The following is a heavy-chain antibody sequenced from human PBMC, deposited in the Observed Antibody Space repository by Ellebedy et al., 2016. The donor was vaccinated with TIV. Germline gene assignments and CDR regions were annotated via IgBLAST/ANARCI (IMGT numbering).Heavy chain of an antibody. V-gene: IGHV3-23*01. Sequence: GESLKISCAVSGLTFSSHGMSWVRQAPGKGLEWVSGLTASGDRTYDADSVKGRCTISRDNSNNTFYLQMNSLRVEVTALYYGVVTGWRGGTIVPFTYWGQGSLVTVSS. CDR3: VVTGWRGGTIVPFTY. CDR1: GLTFSSHG. J-gene: IGHJ4*02. CDR2: LTASGDRT. D-gene: IGHD2-21*02.